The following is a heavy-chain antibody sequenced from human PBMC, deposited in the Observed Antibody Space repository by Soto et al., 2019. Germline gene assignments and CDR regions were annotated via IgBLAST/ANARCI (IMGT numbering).Heavy chain of an antibody. V-gene: IGHV4-34*01. CDR2: INHSGST. CDR3: ARVFIVSSITMVRGEDDYYGMDV. CDR1: GGSFSGYY. Sequence: SETLSLTCAVYGGSFSGYYWSWIRQPPGKGLEWIGEINHSGSTNYNPSLKSRVTISVDTSKNQFSLKLSSVTAADTAVYYCARVFIVSSITMVRGEDDYYGMDVWGQGTTVTVSS. D-gene: IGHD3-10*01. J-gene: IGHJ6*02.